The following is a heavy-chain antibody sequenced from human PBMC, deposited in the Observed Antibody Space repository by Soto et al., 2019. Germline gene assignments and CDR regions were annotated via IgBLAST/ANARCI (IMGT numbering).Heavy chain of an antibody. CDR2: IIPIFGTA. J-gene: IGHJ4*02. D-gene: IGHD3-3*01. CDR1: GGAFSSYA. Sequence: QVQLVQSGAEVKKPGSSVKVSCKASGGAFSSYAISWVRQAPGQGLEWMGGIIPIFGTANYAQKFQGRVTITADESTSTAYMELSSLRSEDTAVYYCASTIFGVVSMVPTDFDYWGQGTLVTVSS. V-gene: IGHV1-69*12. CDR3: ASTIFGVVSMVPTDFDY.